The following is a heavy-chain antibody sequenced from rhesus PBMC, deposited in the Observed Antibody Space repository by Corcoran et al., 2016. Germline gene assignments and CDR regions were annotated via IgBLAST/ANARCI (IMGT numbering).Heavy chain of an antibody. D-gene: IGHD6-37*01. CDR3: ATRGGWTYFDY. CDR1: GYTFTDYY. Sequence: EVQLVQSGAEMKKPGASVKISCKASGYTFTDYYLHWVRQAPGKELEWMGRSDPEDGETIHAQKFQDGVTITADTSTDTAYMELSSLGSEDTAVYCCATRGGWTYFDYWGQGVLVTVSS. V-gene: IGHV1-111*02. CDR2: SDPEDGET. J-gene: IGHJ4*01.